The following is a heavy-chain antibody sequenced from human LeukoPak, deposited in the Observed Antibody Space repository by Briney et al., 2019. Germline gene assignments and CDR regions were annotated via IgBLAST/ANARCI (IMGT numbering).Heavy chain of an antibody. Sequence: ASVKVSCKASGYTFTRYYIHRVRQAPGQGLEWMGIINPSGGSTTYAQKFQGRVTMTRDTSTSTAYMELRSLRSDDTAVYYCVGGYSYGRGDYWGQGTLVTVSS. D-gene: IGHD5-18*01. CDR2: INPSGGST. CDR3: VGGYSYGRGDY. CDR1: GYTFTRYY. V-gene: IGHV1-46*01. J-gene: IGHJ4*02.